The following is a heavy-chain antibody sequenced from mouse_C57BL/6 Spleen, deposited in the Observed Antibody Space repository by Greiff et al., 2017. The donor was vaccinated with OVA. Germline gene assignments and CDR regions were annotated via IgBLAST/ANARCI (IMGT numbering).Heavy chain of an antibody. Sequence: VKVVESGAELVKPGASVKMSCKASGYTFTTYPIEWMKQNHGKSLEWIGNFHPYNDDTKYNEKFKGKATLTVEKSSSTVYLELSRLTSDDSAVYYCARTFYDGYYEYFDVWGTGTTVTVSS. CDR3: ARTFYDGYYEYFDV. CDR1: GYTFTTYP. CDR2: FHPYNDDT. D-gene: IGHD2-3*01. V-gene: IGHV1-47*01. J-gene: IGHJ1*03.